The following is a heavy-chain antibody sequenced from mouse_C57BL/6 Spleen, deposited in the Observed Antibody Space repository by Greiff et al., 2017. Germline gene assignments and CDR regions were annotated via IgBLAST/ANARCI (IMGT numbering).Heavy chain of an antibody. CDR1: GYTFTDYE. CDR2: IDPETGGT. J-gene: IGHJ2*01. D-gene: IGHD1-1*01. Sequence: QVQLQQSGAELVRPGASVTLSCKASGYTFTDYEMHWVKQTPVHGLEWIGAIDPETGGTAYNQKFKGKAILTADKSSSTAYMELRSLTSEDSAVYYCTLTVVAYYLDYWGQGTTLTVSS. CDR3: TLTVVAYYLDY. V-gene: IGHV1-15*01.